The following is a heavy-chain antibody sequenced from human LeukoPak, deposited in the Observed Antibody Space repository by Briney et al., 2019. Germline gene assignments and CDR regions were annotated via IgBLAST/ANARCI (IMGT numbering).Heavy chain of an antibody. D-gene: IGHD2-15*01. CDR3: ARDGEGYCSGGSCYNLDY. Sequence: GGSLRLSCAASGFTFSSYWMSWVRQAPGKGLEWVANIKQDGSGKYYVDSVKGRFTISRDNAKNSLYLQMNSLRAEDTAVYYCARDGEGYCSGGSCYNLDYWGQGTLVTVSS. CDR2: IKQDGSGK. CDR1: GFTFSSYW. V-gene: IGHV3-7*01. J-gene: IGHJ4*02.